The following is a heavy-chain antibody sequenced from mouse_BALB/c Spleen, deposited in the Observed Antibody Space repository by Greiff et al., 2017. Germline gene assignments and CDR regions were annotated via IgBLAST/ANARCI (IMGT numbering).Heavy chain of an antibody. Sequence: QVQLQQSGPGLVQPSQSLSITCTVSGFSLTSYGVHWVRQSPGKGLEWLGVIWSGGSTDYNAAFISRLSISKDNSKSQVFFKMNSLQADDTAIYYCARGLATMITRAWFAYWGQGTLVTVSA. CDR2: IWSGGST. V-gene: IGHV2-4-1*01. J-gene: IGHJ3*01. CDR1: GFSLTSYG. D-gene: IGHD2-4*01. CDR3: ARGLATMITRAWFAY.